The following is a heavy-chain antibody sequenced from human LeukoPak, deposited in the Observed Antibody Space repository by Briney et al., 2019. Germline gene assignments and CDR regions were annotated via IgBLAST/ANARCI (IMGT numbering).Heavy chain of an antibody. J-gene: IGHJ4*02. CDR3: ARRGYCGGGSCYVSY. CDR1: GGSISSSNYY. V-gene: IGHV4-39*01. CDR2: IYYSGNT. Sequence: SETLSLTCTVSGGSISSSNYYWDWIRQPPGKGLEWIGSIYYSGNTYYNPSLKSRVTISVDTSKNQFSLKLNSVTAADTAVYYCARRGYCGGGSCYVSYWGQGTLVTVSS. D-gene: IGHD2-15*01.